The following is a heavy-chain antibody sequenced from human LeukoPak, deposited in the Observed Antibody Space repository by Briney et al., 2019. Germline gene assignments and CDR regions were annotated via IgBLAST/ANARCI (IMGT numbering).Heavy chain of an antibody. Sequence: PGRSLRLSCAASGFTFSSYGMHWVRQAPGKGLEWVAVISYDGSNKYYADSVKGRFTISRDNSKNTLYLQMNSPRAEDTAVYYCVGGGDPPFEGWGQGTLVTVSS. V-gene: IGHV3-30*03. J-gene: IGHJ4*02. CDR3: VGGGDPPFEG. CDR1: GFTFSSYG. D-gene: IGHD2-21*01. CDR2: ISYDGSNK.